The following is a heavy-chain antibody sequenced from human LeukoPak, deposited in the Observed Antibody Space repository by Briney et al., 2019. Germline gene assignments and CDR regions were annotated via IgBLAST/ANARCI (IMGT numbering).Heavy chain of an antibody. V-gene: IGHV3-30*04. CDR3: ARRWSFDY. CDR1: AFTFNIYA. J-gene: IGHJ4*02. Sequence: PPGGSLRLSCAASAFTFNIYAMHWVRQAPGKGLEWVAVISYDGSDKYYADSVKGRFTISRDNSNNTLYLQMNSLRVEDTAVYYCARRWSFDYWGQGTLVTVSS. D-gene: IGHD6-13*01. CDR2: ISYDGSDK.